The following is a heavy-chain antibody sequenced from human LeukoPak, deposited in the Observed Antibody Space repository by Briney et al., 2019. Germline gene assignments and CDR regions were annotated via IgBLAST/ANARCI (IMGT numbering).Heavy chain of an antibody. CDR3: ARGRSYDFWSGYLPYFDY. J-gene: IGHJ4*02. Sequence: PSETLSLTCTVSGYSISSGYYWGWIRQPPGKGLEWIGSIYHSGSTYYNPSLKSRVTISVDTSKNQFSLKLSSVTAADTAVYYCARGRSYDFWSGYLPYFDYWGQGTLVTVSS. V-gene: IGHV4-38-2*02. D-gene: IGHD3-3*01. CDR1: GYSISSGYY. CDR2: IYHSGST.